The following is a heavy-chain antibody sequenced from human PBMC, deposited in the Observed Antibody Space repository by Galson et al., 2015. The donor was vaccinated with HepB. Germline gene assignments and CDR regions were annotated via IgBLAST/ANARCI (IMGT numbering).Heavy chain of an antibody. V-gene: IGHV3-30*18. CDR2: ISYDGNNK. J-gene: IGHJ5*01. Sequence: SLRLSCAASGFSFSRYGMHWVRQAPGKGLEWVAVISYDGNNKNYADSVKGRFTISRDRSNNTLFLQMNSLRTEDTAVYYCAKERDVIAADPSLDSWGQGAPVTVSS. CDR1: GFSFSRYG. CDR3: AKERDVIAADPSLDS. D-gene: IGHD2-15*01.